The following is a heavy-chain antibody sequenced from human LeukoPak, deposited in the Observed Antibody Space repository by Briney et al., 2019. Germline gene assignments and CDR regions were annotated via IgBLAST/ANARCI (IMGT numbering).Heavy chain of an antibody. CDR3: ASSIAARRVRDAFDI. J-gene: IGHJ3*02. CDR1: GFTFSSYS. D-gene: IGHD6-6*01. CDR2: ISSSSSYI. Sequence: GGSLRLSCAASGFTFSSYSMNWVRQAPGKGLEWVSSISSSSSYIYYADSVKGRFTISRDNAKNSLYLQMNSLRAEDTAVYYCASSIAARRVRDAFDIWGQGTMVTVSS. V-gene: IGHV3-21*04.